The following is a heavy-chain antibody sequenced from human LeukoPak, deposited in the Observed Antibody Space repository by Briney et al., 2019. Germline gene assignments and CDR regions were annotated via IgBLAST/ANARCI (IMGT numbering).Heavy chain of an antibody. D-gene: IGHD6-19*01. CDR2: TSNDGINK. CDR3: ARDKVSTKGYSSGWSFDY. J-gene: IGHJ4*02. Sequence: GGSLRLSCAASGFTFSSYAMHWVRQAPGKGLEWVAVTSNDGINKYYSDSVKGRLTMSRDNSKNTLYLQMDSLRAEDTAVYYCARDKVSTKGYSSGWSFDYWGQGTPVTVSS. V-gene: IGHV3-30*04. CDR1: GFTFSSYA.